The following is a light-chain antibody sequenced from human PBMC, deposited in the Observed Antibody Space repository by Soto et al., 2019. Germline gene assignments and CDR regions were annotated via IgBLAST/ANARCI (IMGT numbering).Light chain of an antibody. CDR2: KAI. Sequence: DIPMTQSPSTLSASVGDRVTITCRASQSIDAWLAWYQQKPGKAPKLLIHKAILLQSGVPSRFSGSASGTEFSLTISSLHPDDFATYYCQRYNDYQYVFGQGTKL. CDR1: QSIDAW. J-gene: IGKJ2*01. CDR3: QRYNDYQYV. V-gene: IGKV1-5*03.